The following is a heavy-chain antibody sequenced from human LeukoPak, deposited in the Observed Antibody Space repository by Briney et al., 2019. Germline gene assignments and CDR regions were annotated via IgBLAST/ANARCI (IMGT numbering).Heavy chain of an antibody. CDR2: INPNSGGT. CDR1: GYTFTGYY. CDR3: ARMMSDITMTVRRWFDP. V-gene: IGHV1-2*02. J-gene: IGHJ5*02. D-gene: IGHD3-22*01. Sequence: ASVKVSCKASGYTFTGYYMHWVRQAPGQGLEWMGWINPNSGGTNYAQKFQGRVTMTRDTSISTAYMELSRLRSDDTAVYYCARMMSDITMTVRRWFDPWGQGTLVTVSS.